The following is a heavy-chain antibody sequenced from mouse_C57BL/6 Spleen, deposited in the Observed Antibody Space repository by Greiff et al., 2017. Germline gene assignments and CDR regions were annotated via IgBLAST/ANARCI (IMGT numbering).Heavy chain of an antibody. J-gene: IGHJ3*01. CDR2: IRSKSNNYAT. V-gene: IGHV10-1*01. CDR3: VRQDYSNYGWFAY. D-gene: IGHD2-5*01. Sequence: GGGLVQPKGSLKLSCAASGFSFNTYAMNWVRQAPGKGLEWVARIRSKSNNYATYYADSVKDRFTISRDDSESMLYLQMNNLKTEDTAMYYCVRQDYSNYGWFAYWGQGTLVTVSA. CDR1: GFSFNTYA.